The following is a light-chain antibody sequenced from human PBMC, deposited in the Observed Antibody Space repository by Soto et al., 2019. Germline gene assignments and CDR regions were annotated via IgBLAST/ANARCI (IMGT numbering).Light chain of an antibody. Sequence: DIQMTQSPSALSASVGDTVTITCRASQSVSGWLAWYQQKPGKAPKLLIYDVSALPRGVPPRFSGSGSGTKFTLTIASLQPDDFATYYCQQYETFSGTFGPGTKVDIK. CDR2: DVS. J-gene: IGKJ1*01. CDR3: QQYETFSGT. V-gene: IGKV1-5*01. CDR1: QSVSGW.